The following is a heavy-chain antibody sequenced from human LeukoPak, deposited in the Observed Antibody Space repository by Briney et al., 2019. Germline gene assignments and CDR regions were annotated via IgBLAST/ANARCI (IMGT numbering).Heavy chain of an antibody. Sequence: SETLSLTCTVSGGSISGNYWSWIRQPPEKGLEWIGYIYYSGSTNYNPSLKTRVATSVDTSKNQFSLKLSSVTAADTAVYYCARHLRGYSFGPCDYLGQGTLVTVSS. V-gene: IGHV4-59*08. J-gene: IGHJ4*02. D-gene: IGHD5-18*01. CDR1: GGSISGNY. CDR3: ARHLRGYSFGPCDY. CDR2: IYYSGST.